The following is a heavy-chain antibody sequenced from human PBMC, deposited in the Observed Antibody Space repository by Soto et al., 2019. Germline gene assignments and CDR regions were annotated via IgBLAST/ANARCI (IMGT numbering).Heavy chain of an antibody. Sequence: QVQLQESGPGLVKPSQTLSLTCTVSGGSISSGGYYWSWIRQHPGKGLEWIGYNYYSGSTYYNPSLKSPVTITVDTSKNPFSLKLSSVTAADTAVYYWARDVYYDSSGPLGGWFDPWGQGTLVTVSS. J-gene: IGHJ5*02. CDR1: GGSISSGGYY. CDR2: NYYSGST. D-gene: IGHD3-22*01. CDR3: ARDVYYDSSGPLGGWFDP. V-gene: IGHV4-31*01.